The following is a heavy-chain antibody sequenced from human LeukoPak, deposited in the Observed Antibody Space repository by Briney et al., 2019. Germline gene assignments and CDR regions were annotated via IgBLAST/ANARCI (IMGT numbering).Heavy chain of an antibody. J-gene: IGHJ5*02. CDR1: GFTFSKYA. V-gene: IGHV3-23*01. CDR2: ISGSGGST. Sequence: GGSLRLSCAASGFTFSKYAMSWVRQAPGKGLEWVSGISGSGGSTYYADSVKGRFIISRDNSKNSLYPQINSLRAEDTAVYYCASLYGSGPNWFDPWGQGTLVTVSS. D-gene: IGHD3-10*01. CDR3: ASLYGSGPNWFDP.